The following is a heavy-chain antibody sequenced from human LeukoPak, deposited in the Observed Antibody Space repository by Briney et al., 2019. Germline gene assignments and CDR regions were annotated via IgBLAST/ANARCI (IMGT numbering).Heavy chain of an antibody. J-gene: IGHJ6*04. Sequence: GGSLRLSCAASGFTFDDYAMHRVRQAPGKGLEWVSGISWNSGSIGYADSVKGRFTISRDNAKNSLYLQMNSLRAEDTAVYYCAELGITMIGGVWGKGTTVTISS. D-gene: IGHD3-10*02. CDR1: GFTFDDYA. CDR2: ISWNSGSI. CDR3: AELGITMIGGV. V-gene: IGHV3-9*01.